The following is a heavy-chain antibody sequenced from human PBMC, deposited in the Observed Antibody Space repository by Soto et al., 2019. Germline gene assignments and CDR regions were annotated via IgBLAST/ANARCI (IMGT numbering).Heavy chain of an antibody. CDR2: IVVGSGNT. V-gene: IGHV1-58*01. D-gene: IGHD1-7*01. CDR1: GFTFTSSA. CDR3: AATLYNWNYVLFLYGMDV. J-gene: IGHJ6*02. Sequence: SVKVSCKASGFTFTSSAVQWVRQARGQRLEWIGWIVVGSGNTNYAQKFQERVTITRDMSTSTAYMELSSLRSEDTAVYYCAATLYNWNYVLFLYGMDVWGQGTTVTVSS.